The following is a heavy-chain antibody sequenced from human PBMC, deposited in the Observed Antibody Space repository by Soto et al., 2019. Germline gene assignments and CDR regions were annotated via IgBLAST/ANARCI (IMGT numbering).Heavy chain of an antibody. D-gene: IGHD3-10*01. CDR3: ARDQLGGNWFDP. V-gene: IGHV3-23*01. CDR1: GCSFSTYA. Sequence: GGSLRLSCAASGCSFSTYAMAWVRQAPGKGLEWVSGVSASGLNTDYADPVKGRFYISRDNSKNTVSLHMNSLRAEDTAVYYWARDQLGGNWFDPWGKGTTVTVSS. CDR2: VSASGLNT. J-gene: IGHJ6*04.